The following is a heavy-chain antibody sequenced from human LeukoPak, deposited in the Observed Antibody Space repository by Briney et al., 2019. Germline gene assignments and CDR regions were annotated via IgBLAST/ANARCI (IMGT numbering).Heavy chain of an antibody. D-gene: IGHD6-6*01. Sequence: PGGSLRLSCAASGFTFSSYGMHWVRQAPGKGLEWVAFIRYDGSNKYYADSVKGRFTISRDNSKNTLYLQMNSLRAEDTAVYYCAKDRGPSANNYFDYWGQGTLVTVSS. V-gene: IGHV3-30*02. J-gene: IGHJ4*02. CDR3: AKDRGPSANNYFDY. CDR2: IRYDGSNK. CDR1: GFTFSSYG.